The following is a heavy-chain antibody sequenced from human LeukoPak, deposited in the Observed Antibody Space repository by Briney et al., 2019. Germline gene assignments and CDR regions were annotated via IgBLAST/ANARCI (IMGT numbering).Heavy chain of an antibody. V-gene: IGHV4-4*02. CDR2: IHRDGRT. Sequence: SETLSLTCAVSGVSISSSEWWIWVRQPPGQGLEWVGEIHRDGRTRYNPSLKSRVTMSIDYSKNQFSLKVSSVTAADTAIYYCGKTDIYFNPIDYWGPGSLVTVSS. J-gene: IGHJ4*02. CDR1: GVSISSSEW. D-gene: IGHD3-9*01. CDR3: GKTDIYFNPIDY.